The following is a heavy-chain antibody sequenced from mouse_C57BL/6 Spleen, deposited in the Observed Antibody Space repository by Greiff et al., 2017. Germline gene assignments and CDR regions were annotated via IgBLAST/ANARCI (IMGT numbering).Heavy chain of an antibody. CDR1: GFTFSDYG. CDR3: ARGYYEYFDV. Sequence: EVKVVESGGGLVKPGGSLKLSCAASGFTFSDYGMHWVRQAPEKGLEWVAYISSGSSTIYYADTVKGRFTISRDNAKNTLFLQMTSLRSEDTAMYYCARGYYEYFDVWGTGTTVTVSS. V-gene: IGHV5-17*01. D-gene: IGHD2-3*01. CDR2: ISSGSSTI. J-gene: IGHJ1*03.